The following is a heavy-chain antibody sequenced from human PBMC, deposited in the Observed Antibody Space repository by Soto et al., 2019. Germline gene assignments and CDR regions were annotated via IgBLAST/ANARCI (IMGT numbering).Heavy chain of an antibody. CDR2: VCHTGNT. CDR3: AREQYNWKL. V-gene: IGHV4-59*02. D-gene: IGHD1-20*01. J-gene: IGHJ4*02. Sequence: PSETLSLTCSVSGVSVTGYYWTWIRHSPGKGLEWIGYVCHTGNTYYNPSLKSRVTISLDTSKNQVSLRLRSVTAADTAVYYCAREQYNWKLWGQGTLVTVSS. CDR1: GVSVTGYY.